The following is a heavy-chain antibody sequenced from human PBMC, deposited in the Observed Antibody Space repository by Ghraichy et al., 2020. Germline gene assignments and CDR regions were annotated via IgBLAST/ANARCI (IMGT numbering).Heavy chain of an antibody. Sequence: SVKVSCKASGGTFSSYAISWVRQAPGQGLEWMGGIIPIFGTANYAQKFQGRVTITADESTSTAYMELSSLRSEDTAVYYCARLSEGWEPRSGRIDAFDIWGQGTMVTVSS. V-gene: IGHV1-69*13. CDR3: ARLSEGWEPRSGRIDAFDI. CDR2: IIPIFGTA. J-gene: IGHJ3*02. CDR1: GGTFSSYA. D-gene: IGHD1-26*01.